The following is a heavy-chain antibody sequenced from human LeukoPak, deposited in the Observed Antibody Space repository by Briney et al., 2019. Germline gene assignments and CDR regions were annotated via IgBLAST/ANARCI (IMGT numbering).Heavy chain of an antibody. V-gene: IGHV3-23*01. CDR3: ARVLLYYDPHDAFDI. Sequence: GGTLRLSCAASGFTFSSYGMSWVRQAPGKGLEWVSAISGSGGSTYYADSVRGRFTISRDNSKNTLYLQMNSLRAEDTAVYYCARVLLYYDPHDAFDIWGQGTMVTVSS. D-gene: IGHD2-8*01. CDR1: GFTFSSYG. CDR2: ISGSGGST. J-gene: IGHJ3*02.